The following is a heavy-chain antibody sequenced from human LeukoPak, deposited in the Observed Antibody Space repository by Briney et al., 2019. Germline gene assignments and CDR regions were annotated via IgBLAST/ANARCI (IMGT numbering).Heavy chain of an antibody. V-gene: IGHV3-9*01. D-gene: IGHD2-15*01. Sequence: GRSLRLSCAASGFTFDDYAMHWVRQAPGKGLEWVSGISWNSGSIGYADSVKGRFTISRDNAKNSLYLQMNSLRAEDTAVYYCAVVVVAATGAFDIWGQGTMVTVSS. J-gene: IGHJ3*02. CDR1: GFTFDDYA. CDR3: AVVVVAATGAFDI. CDR2: ISWNSGSI.